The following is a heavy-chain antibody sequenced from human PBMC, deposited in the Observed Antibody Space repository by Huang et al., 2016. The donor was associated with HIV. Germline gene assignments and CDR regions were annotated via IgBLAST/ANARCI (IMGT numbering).Heavy chain of an antibody. D-gene: IGHD3-22*01. V-gene: IGHV1-8*01. CDR1: GYTFTSYD. J-gene: IGHJ4*02. CDR2: MSPNSGNT. CDR3: ASVPLGSSDYFRY. Sequence: QVQLVQSGAEVKKPGASVKVSCKASGYTFTSYDINWVRQATGQGLKWMGWMSPNSGNTCYAQKFHGRVTITWSTSISTADMELSGLRSDDTAVYYCASVPLGSSDYFRYWGQGTLVTVSS.